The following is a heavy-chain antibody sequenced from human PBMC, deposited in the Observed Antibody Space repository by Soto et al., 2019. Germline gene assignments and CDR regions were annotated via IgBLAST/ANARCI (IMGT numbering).Heavy chain of an antibody. V-gene: IGHV3-23*01. Sequence: EVQLLESGGGLVQPGRSLRLSCAASGFTFSSYAMNWVRQAPGKGLEWVSAMSGTGGRTYYADSVKGRFTISRDNSKNTLYLQMNSLRVEDTAVFYCAKAGFSSGWSPSYFDYWGQGTLVTVSS. CDR3: AKAGFSSGWSPSYFDY. CDR2: MSGTGGRT. D-gene: IGHD6-19*01. J-gene: IGHJ4*02. CDR1: GFTFSSYA.